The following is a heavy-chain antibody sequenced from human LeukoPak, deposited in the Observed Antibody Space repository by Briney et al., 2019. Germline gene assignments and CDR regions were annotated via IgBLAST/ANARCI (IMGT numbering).Heavy chain of an antibody. CDR2: IKSDGSST. V-gene: IGHV3-74*03. Sequence: GGSLRLSCAASGFAFSTYWMHWVRQAPGKGLVWVSHIKSDGSSTTYADFVRGRFTVSRDNAKNTLYLQMRSLRADDTAMYFCARGGGRGSIGGDCWGQGTLVTVSS. D-gene: IGHD3-10*01. J-gene: IGHJ4*02. CDR1: GFAFSTYW. CDR3: ARGGGRGSIGGDC.